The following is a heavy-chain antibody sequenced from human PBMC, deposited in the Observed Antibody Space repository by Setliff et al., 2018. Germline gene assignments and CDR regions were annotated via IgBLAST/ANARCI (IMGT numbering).Heavy chain of an antibody. V-gene: IGHV1-69*05. J-gene: IGHJ6*03. CDR3: AREGVDTRSSTDYRYYMDV. CDR1: GGTFTNYG. CDR2: TVPLFGTT. Sequence: VKVSCKASGGTFTNYGVSWVRQAPGQGLEWMGGTVPLFGTTDYAQKFHGRLTIITDESTSTASMELTSLTSDDTAVYYCAREGVDTRSSTDYRYYMDVWGKGTTVTVSS. D-gene: IGHD5-18*01.